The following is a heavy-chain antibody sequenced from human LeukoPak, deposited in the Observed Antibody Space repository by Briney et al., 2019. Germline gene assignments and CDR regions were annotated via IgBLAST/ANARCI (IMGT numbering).Heavy chain of an antibody. CDR2: INRGGDNI. D-gene: IGHD5-12*01. CDR3: ARVFGYDFNWFDP. Sequence: GGSLRLSCAASGFTFSSYEMNWVRQAPGKGLEWVSYINRGGDNIYYADSVKGRFTISRDNSKNTLYLQMNSLRAEDTAVYYCARVFGYDFNWFDPWGQGTLVTVSS. J-gene: IGHJ5*02. CDR1: GFTFSSYE. V-gene: IGHV3-48*03.